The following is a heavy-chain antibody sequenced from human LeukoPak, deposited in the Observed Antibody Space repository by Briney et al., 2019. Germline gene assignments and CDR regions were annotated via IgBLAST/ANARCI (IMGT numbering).Heavy chain of an antibody. CDR1: GYTFINNG. J-gene: IGHJ5*02. CDR2: ISTFNDIT. Sequence: ASVKVSCKASGYTFINNGISWVRQAPGQGLEWVGWISTFNDITNSAQKLQGRVTLTTDTSTSTAYMELRSLRSDDTAVYYCATNRGRWFGETDVWFDPWGQGTLVTVSS. V-gene: IGHV1-18*01. CDR3: ATNRGRWFGETDVWFDP. D-gene: IGHD3-10*01.